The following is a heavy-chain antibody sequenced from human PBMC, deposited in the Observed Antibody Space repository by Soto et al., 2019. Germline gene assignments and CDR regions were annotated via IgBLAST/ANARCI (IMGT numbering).Heavy chain of an antibody. J-gene: IGHJ6*02. D-gene: IGHD3-16*01. CDR1: GGSMNNFY. Sequence: KPSETLSLTCTVSGGSMNNFYWSWIRQPPGRGLEWIGNIFYSGGTNYNHSLKSRVTISVDTSKNQFSLNLNSLTAADAAVYYCARGQGEAHSYYAMDVWRQGNTVT. V-gene: IGHV4-59*01. CDR3: ARGQGEAHSYYAMDV. CDR2: IFYSGGT.